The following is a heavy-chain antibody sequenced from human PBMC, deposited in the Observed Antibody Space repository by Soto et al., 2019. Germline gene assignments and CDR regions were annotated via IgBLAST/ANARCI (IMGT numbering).Heavy chain of an antibody. CDR1: GGSISSGDYY. J-gene: IGHJ5*02. CDR3: ARAPLDIVVVTAAIPGPWFDH. V-gene: IGHV4-30-4*01. Sequence: PSETLSLTCTVSGGSISSGDYYWSWIRQPPGKGLEWIGYIYYSGSTYYNPSLKSRVTISVDTSKNQFSLKLSSVTAADTAVYYCARAPLDIVVVTAAIPGPWFDHWGQGTLVTVSS. CDR2: IYYSGST. D-gene: IGHD2-2*02.